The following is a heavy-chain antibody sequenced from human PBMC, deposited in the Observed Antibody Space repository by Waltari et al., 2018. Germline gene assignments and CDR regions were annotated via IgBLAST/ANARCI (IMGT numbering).Heavy chain of an antibody. J-gene: IGHJ4*02. CDR3: ARDPPGVAAAGPGRG. V-gene: IGHV3-66*02. D-gene: IGHD6-25*01. CDR2: IDSSGST. Sequence: EVQLVESGGGLVQPGGSLRLSCAASGITVGTTYMSWVRPAPGKGLELISLIDSSGSTYYADSVKGRFTISRDNSKNTLYLQMNSLRSEDTAVYFCARDPPGVAAAGPGRGWGQGTLVTVSS. CDR1: GITVGTTY.